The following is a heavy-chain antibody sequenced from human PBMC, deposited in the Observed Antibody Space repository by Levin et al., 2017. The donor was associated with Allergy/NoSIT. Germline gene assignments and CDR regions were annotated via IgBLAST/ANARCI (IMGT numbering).Heavy chain of an antibody. CDR1: GGSISSYY. J-gene: IGHJ4*02. V-gene: IGHV4-4*07. D-gene: IGHD3-10*01. Sequence: SETLSLTCTVSGGSISSYYWSWIRQPAGKGLEWIGRIYTIGSTNKNPSLKSRVTMSVDTSKNQFSLKLSSVTAADTAVYYCARDADGSGSYHYNFDYWGQGTLVTVSS. CDR3: ARDADGSGSYHYNFDY. CDR2: IYTIGST.